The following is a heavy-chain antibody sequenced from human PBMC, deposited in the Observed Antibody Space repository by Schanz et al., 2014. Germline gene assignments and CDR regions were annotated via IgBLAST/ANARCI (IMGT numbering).Heavy chain of an antibody. CDR1: GTSITSSTYY. CDR2: ISYSGNT. Sequence: QLQLRESGPGLVKPSETLSLICSVSGTSITSSTYYWGWIRQPPGKGPEWIGSISYSGNTYYTPPLKSRVPISLDTSKTQFSLKLTSVTAADTAVYYCARPSSVVGITGWFDTWGQGTLVTVSS. CDR3: ARPSSVVGITGWFDT. D-gene: IGHD3-22*01. V-gene: IGHV4-39*01. J-gene: IGHJ5*02.